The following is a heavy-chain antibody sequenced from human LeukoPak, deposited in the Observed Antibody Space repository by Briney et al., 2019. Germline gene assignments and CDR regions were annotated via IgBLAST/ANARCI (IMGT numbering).Heavy chain of an antibody. D-gene: IGHD3-22*01. V-gene: IGHV4-30-4*08. J-gene: IGHJ4*02. CDR2: IYYSGST. CDR3: ARAMIVAPFDY. CDR1: GGSISSGDYY. Sequence: PSETLSLTCTVSGGSISSGDYYWSWIRQPPGKGLEWIGYIYYSGSTYYNSSIKSRVTISVDTSKNQFSLKLSSVTAADTAVYYCARAMIVAPFDYWGQGTLVTVSS.